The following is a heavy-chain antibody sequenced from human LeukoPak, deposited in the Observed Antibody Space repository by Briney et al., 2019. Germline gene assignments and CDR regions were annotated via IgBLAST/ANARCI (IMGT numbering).Heavy chain of an antibody. Sequence: PSGTLSLTCAVSGGSINTNNWWSWVRQAPGKGLEWIGEIYHTGSTNYSPSLRSRVTISPDESKNQFSLNMNSVTAADTAVYYCARVRGHTSSWYGGDFDFWGQGTLVTVSS. CDR2: IYHTGST. D-gene: IGHD6-13*01. J-gene: IGHJ4*02. CDR1: GGSINTNNW. V-gene: IGHV4-4*02. CDR3: ARVRGHTSSWYGGDFDF.